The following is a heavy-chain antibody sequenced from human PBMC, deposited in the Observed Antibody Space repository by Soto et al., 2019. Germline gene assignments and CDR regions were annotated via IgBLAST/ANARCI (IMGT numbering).Heavy chain of an antibody. V-gene: IGHV3-23*01. CDR2: ISGSGGST. CDR3: AKEGGYNWSYADY. Sequence: QPGGSLRLSCAASGFTFSSYAMTWVRQAPGKGPEWVSTISGSGGSTYYADSVKGRFTISRDNSKKTLDLQMNSLRAEDTAIYYCAKEGGYNWSYADYWGQGTLVTVSS. D-gene: IGHD1-7*01. J-gene: IGHJ4*02. CDR1: GFTFSSYA.